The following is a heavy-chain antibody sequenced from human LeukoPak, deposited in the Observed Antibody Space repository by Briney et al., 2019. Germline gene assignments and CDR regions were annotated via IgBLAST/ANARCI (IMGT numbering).Heavy chain of an antibody. D-gene: IGHD2-15*01. J-gene: IGHJ4*02. Sequence: KASETLSLTCTVSGGSISSYYWSWIRQPAGKGLEWIGRIYTSGSTNYNPSLKSRVTMSVDTSKNQFSLKLSSVTAADTAVYYRARGAEYCSGGSCYLILDYWGQGTLVTVSS. CDR1: GGSISSYY. V-gene: IGHV4-4*07. CDR2: IYTSGST. CDR3: ARGAEYCSGGSCYLILDY.